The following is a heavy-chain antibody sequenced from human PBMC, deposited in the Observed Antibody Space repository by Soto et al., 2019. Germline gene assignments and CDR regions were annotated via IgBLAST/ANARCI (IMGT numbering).Heavy chain of an antibody. CDR2: IYPGDSDT. D-gene: IGHD6-6*01. J-gene: IGHJ5*02. Sequence: GESLKISCKGSGYSFTSYWIGWVRQMPGKGPEWMGIIYPGDSDTRYSPSFQGQVTISADKSISTAYLQWSSLKASDTAMYYCARHVATARPYNWFDPWGQGTLVTVSS. CDR1: GYSFTSYW. V-gene: IGHV5-51*01. CDR3: ARHVATARPYNWFDP.